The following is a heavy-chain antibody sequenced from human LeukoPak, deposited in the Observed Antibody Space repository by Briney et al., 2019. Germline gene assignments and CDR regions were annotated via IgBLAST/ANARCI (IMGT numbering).Heavy chain of an antibody. CDR1: GYSLNTLS. CDR3: ATDFRAGVIYAFDF. D-gene: IGHD3-22*01. Sequence: ASVKVSCKVSGYSLNTLSIHWVRQASGKGLEWLGHVDSEDGETKYAQRFQGRVTMTEDRSTDTAYMGLRSLTSEDTAVYYCATDFRAGVIYAFDFWGQGTMVGVSS. CDR2: VDSEDGET. V-gene: IGHV1-24*01. J-gene: IGHJ3*01.